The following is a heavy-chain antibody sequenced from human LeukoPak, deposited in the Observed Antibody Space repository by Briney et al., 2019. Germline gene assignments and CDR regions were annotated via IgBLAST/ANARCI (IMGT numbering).Heavy chain of an antibody. V-gene: IGHV3-9*03. CDR2: ISWNSGSI. D-gene: IGHD2-15*01. CDR3: AKARFLCSGGSCYSGPLDY. CDR1: GFTFDDYA. J-gene: IGHJ4*02. Sequence: GGSLRLSCAASGFTFDDYAMHWVRQAPGKGLEWVSGISWNSGSIGYADPVKGRFTISRDNAKNSLYLQMNSLRAEDMALYYCAKARFLCSGGSCYSGPLDYWGQGTLVTVSS.